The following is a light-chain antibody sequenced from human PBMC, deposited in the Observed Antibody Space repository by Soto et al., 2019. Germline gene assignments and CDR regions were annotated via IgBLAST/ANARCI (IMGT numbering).Light chain of an antibody. CDR2: EAT. Sequence: QSALTQPASVSGSPGQSITIACXGXXXXGGGYKFVSWHQQHPGKAPKLIIYEATDRPSGVSSRFSGSKSGNTASLTISGLQADDEADYYCSSSTSDSTWVFGGGTKLTVL. CDR1: XXXGGGYKF. CDR3: SSSTSDSTWV. J-gene: IGLJ3*02. V-gene: IGLV2-14*03.